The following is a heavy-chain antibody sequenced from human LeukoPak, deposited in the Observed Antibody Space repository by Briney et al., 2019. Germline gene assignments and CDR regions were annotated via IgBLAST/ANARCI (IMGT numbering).Heavy chain of an antibody. Sequence: SETLSLTCTVSGGSISTFYWSWIRQPAGKGLEWIGRIYTSGSTNYNPSLKSRVAMSIDTSKKQFSLNLTSVTAADTAVYYCARGVLAGGYSYGLYFDYWGQGTLVTVSS. V-gene: IGHV4-4*07. CDR3: ARGVLAGGYSYGLYFDY. D-gene: IGHD5-18*01. CDR1: GGSISTFY. CDR2: IYTSGST. J-gene: IGHJ4*02.